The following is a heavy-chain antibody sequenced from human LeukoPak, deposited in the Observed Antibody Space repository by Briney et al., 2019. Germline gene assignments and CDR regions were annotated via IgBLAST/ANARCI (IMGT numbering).Heavy chain of an antibody. Sequence: GGSLRLSCAASGFMFNNDVMSWVRQAPGKGLEWVSGVSGGGGSTYYADSVRGRFTISRDNSKNTLYLQMNSLRAEDTAVYYCAKGVIYCSGGTCYFGTFDIWGQGTMVTVSS. J-gene: IGHJ3*02. V-gene: IGHV3-23*01. CDR2: VSGGGGST. CDR1: GFMFNNDV. CDR3: AKGVIYCSGGTCYFGTFDI. D-gene: IGHD2-15*01.